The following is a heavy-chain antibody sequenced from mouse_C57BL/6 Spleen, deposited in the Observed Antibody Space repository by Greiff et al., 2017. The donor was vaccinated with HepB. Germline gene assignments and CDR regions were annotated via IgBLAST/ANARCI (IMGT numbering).Heavy chain of an antibody. Sequence: QVQLQQSGPELVKPGASVKISCKASGYAFSSSWMTWVKQRPGKGLEWIGRIYPGDGDTNYNGKFKGKATLTADKSSSTAYMQLSSLTSEDSAVYFCARSNYYGRSFDVWGTGTTVTVSS. J-gene: IGHJ1*03. CDR3: ARSNYYGRSFDV. CDR2: IYPGDGDT. CDR1: GYAFSSSW. D-gene: IGHD1-2*01. V-gene: IGHV1-82*01.